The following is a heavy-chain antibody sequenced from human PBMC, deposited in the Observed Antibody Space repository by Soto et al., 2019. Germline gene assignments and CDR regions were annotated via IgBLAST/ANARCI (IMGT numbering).Heavy chain of an antibody. CDR2: INHSGST. J-gene: IGHJ4*02. Sequence: SETLSLTCAVYGGSFSGYYWSWIRQPPGKGLEWIGEINHSGSTNYNPSLKSRVTISVDTSKNQFSLKLSSVTAADTAVYYCARGHGQWLATRYFDYWGQGTLVTVSS. V-gene: IGHV4-34*01. CDR1: GGSFSGYY. D-gene: IGHD6-19*01. CDR3: ARGHGQWLATRYFDY.